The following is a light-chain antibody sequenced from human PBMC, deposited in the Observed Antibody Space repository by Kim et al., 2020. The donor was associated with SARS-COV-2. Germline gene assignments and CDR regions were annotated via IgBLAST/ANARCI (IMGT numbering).Light chain of an antibody. CDR2: GAS. J-gene: IGKJ4*01. Sequence: SPEERAALSCRARQSVSSNLAWYQQKPGQAPRLLIYGASTRATGIPARFSGSGSGTGFTLTISSLQSEDFAVYYCQQYNNWPPLTFGGGTKVDIK. CDR3: QQYNNWPPLT. V-gene: IGKV3-15*01. CDR1: QSVSSN.